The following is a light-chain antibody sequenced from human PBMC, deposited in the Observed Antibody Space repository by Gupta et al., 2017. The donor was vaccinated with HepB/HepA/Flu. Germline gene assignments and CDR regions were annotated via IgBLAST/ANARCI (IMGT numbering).Light chain of an antibody. CDR3: CSYAGSTAFGV. CDR1: SSDVGSYNL. CDR2: EVT. Sequence: QSALTQPAPASGSPGQSITISCTGTSSDVGSYNLVSWYQQHPGKAPKLMIYEVTKRPSGVSNRFSGSKSGNTASLTISGLQAEDEADYYCCSYAGSTAFGVFGGGTKLTVL. V-gene: IGLV2-23*02. J-gene: IGLJ3*02.